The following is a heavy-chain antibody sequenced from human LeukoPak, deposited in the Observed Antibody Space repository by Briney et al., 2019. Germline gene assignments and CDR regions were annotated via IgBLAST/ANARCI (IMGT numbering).Heavy chain of an antibody. Sequence: GGSLRLSCAASGFTFDDYGMSWVRQAPGKGLEWVSGINWSGGSTGYADSVKGRFTISRDNAKNSLYLQMNSLRAEDTALYYCARDPHTYCSGGSCYSDYWGQGTLVTVSS. V-gene: IGHV3-20*04. CDR1: GFTFDDYG. D-gene: IGHD2-15*01. CDR3: ARDPHTYCSGGSCYSDY. J-gene: IGHJ4*02. CDR2: INWSGGST.